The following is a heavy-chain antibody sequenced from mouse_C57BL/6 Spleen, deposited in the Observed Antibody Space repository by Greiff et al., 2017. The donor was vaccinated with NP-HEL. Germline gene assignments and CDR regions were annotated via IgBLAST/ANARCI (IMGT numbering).Heavy chain of an antibody. Sequence: QVQLQQPGAELVKPGASVKLSCKASGYTFTSYWMQWVKLRPGQGLEWIGEIDPSDSYTNYNQKFKGKATLTVDKTSSRAHMQLSSLTSEDSAVYYCARRGGRADWGQGTLVTVSA. V-gene: IGHV1-50*01. CDR2: IDPSDSYT. CDR3: ARRGGRAD. D-gene: IGHD1-1*02. J-gene: IGHJ3*01. CDR1: GYTFTSYW.